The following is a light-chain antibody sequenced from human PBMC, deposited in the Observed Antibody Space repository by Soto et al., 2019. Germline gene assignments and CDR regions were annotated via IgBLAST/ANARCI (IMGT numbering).Light chain of an antibody. CDR3: CSYASSSTYWV. J-gene: IGLJ3*02. CDR2: EDS. Sequence: QSALTQPASVSGSPGQSITISCTGTSSDAGSYNFVSWYQQHPGKAPKVMIYEDSKRPSGVSNRFSGSKSGNTASLTISGLQAEDEADYYCCSYASSSTYWVFGGETKLTVL. V-gene: IGLV2-23*01. CDR1: SSDAGSYNF.